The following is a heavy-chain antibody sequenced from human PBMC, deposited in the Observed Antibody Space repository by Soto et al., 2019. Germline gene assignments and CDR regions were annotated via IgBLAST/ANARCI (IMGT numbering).Heavy chain of an antibody. J-gene: IGHJ3*02. V-gene: IGHV4-59*01. CDR1: GGSFSSYY. D-gene: IGHD2-2*01. CDR2: IYYSGST. CDR3: ARVAIVVVPAAMGAFDI. Sequence: SETLSLTCAVYGGSFSSYYWSWIRQPPGKGLEWIGYIYYSGSTNYNPSLKSRVTISVDTSKNQFSLKLSSVTAADTAVYYCARVAIVVVPAAMGAFDIWGQGTMVTVSS.